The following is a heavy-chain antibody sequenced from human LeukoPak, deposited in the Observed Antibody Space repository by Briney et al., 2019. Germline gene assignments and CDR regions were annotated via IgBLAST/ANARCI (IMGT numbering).Heavy chain of an antibody. CDR2: ISYDGSNK. J-gene: IGHJ3*02. Sequence: PGGSLRLSCAASEFTFSSYAMHWVRQAPGKGLEWVAVISYDGSNKYYADSVKGRFTISRDNSKNTLYLQMNSLRAEDTAVYYCARVGDLYCSSTSCYGPRGAFDIWGHGTMVTVSS. CDR1: EFTFSSYA. V-gene: IGHV3-30*04. CDR3: ARVGDLYCSSTSCYGPRGAFDI. D-gene: IGHD2-2*01.